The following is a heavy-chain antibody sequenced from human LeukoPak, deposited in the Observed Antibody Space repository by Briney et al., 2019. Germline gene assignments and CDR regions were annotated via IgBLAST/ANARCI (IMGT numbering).Heavy chain of an antibody. CDR2: MKYDGSEK. CDR3: ARDIAAAGLFFAY. D-gene: IGHD6-13*01. J-gene: IGHJ4*02. V-gene: IGHV3-7*01. Sequence: PGGSLRLSCAASGFTFSSYWMSWVRQAPGKGLEWVANMKYDGSEKDYVDSVKGRFTISRDNAKNSLYLQMNSLRAEDTAVYYCARDIAAAGLFFAYWGQGTLVTVSP. CDR1: GFTFSSYW.